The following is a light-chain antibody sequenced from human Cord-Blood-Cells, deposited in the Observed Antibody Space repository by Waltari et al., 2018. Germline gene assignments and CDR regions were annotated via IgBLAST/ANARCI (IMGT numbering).Light chain of an antibody. CDR3: GSYAGSYTWV. V-gene: IGLV2-11*01. J-gene: IGLJ3*02. CDR2: DVS. CDR1: SSDVGGYNY. Sequence: QSALTQPRSVSGSPGQSVTISCTGTSSDVGGYNYVSWYQQHPGKAPKLMIYDVSKRPSGVPDRFSGSKSGNTASLTISVLHAEDEADYYCGSYAGSYTWVFGGGTKLTVL.